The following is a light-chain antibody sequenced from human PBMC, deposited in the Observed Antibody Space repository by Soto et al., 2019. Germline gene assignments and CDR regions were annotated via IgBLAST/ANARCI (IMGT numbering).Light chain of an antibody. Sequence: EIVLTQSPGTLSLSPGERATLSCRASQSVSSGYLAWYQQKLGQAPRLLIYGASSRATGIPDRFSGSGSGTDVTLTISRLEPEDFAVYFCQHYGNSRFTFGQGTKLEIK. V-gene: IGKV3-20*01. CDR2: GAS. J-gene: IGKJ2*01. CDR1: QSVSSGY. CDR3: QHYGNSRFT.